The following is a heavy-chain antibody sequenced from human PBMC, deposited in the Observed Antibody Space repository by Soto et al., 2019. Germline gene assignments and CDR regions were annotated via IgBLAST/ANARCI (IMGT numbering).Heavy chain of an antibody. Sequence: GGSLSLSCAASGFSFSTYGMHWVRQAPGKGLAWVAVISYDGGNKYYTDSVKDRFTISRDNSKNTVYLQMNSLRAEDTAVYFFAKDGNVFSSGWYAPSLDYWGQGALVTVSS. D-gene: IGHD6-19*01. V-gene: IGHV3-30*18. CDR2: ISYDGGNK. J-gene: IGHJ4*02. CDR3: AKDGNVFSSGWYAPSLDY. CDR1: GFSFSTYG.